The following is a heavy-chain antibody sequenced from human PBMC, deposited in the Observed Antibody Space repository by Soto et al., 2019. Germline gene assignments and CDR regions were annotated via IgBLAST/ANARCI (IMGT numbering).Heavy chain of an antibody. CDR3: ARSYGGNSDWYFDL. CDR1: GFTVSSNY. Sequence: EVQLVESGGGLVQPGGSLRLSCAASGFTVSSNYMSWVRQAPGKGLEWVSVIYSGGSTYYADSVKGRFTISRHNSKNTLYLQMNSLRAEDTAVYYCARSYGGNSDWYFDLWGRGTLVTVSS. D-gene: IGHD2-21*02. J-gene: IGHJ2*01. V-gene: IGHV3-53*04. CDR2: IYSGGST.